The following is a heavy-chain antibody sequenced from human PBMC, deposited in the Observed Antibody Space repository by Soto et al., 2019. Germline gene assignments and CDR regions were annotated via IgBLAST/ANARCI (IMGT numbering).Heavy chain of an antibody. CDR1: GGTFSSYP. V-gene: IGHV1-69*01. CDR3: ARDSGGTTVAFGMDV. CDR2: IIPIFGTA. J-gene: IGHJ6*02. D-gene: IGHD4-17*01. Sequence: QVQLVQSGPGGKKPGSSVKVPCKASGGTFSSYPISWVRQAPGQGLEWMGGIIPIFGTANYAQKFQGRVTITADESTSTAYMELSSLRSEDTAVYYCARDSGGTTVAFGMDVWGQGTTVTVSS.